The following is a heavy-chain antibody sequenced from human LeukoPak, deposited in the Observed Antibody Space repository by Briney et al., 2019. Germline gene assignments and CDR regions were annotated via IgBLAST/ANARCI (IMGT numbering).Heavy chain of an antibody. J-gene: IGHJ3*02. CDR2: ISSNGGST. D-gene: IGHD5-18*01. V-gene: IGHV3-64*01. CDR1: GFTFSSYA. CDR3: ASGGGGYSYESDAFDI. Sequence: GGSLRLSCAASGFTFSSYAMHWVRQAPGKGLEYVSAISSNGGSTYYANSVKGRFTISRDNSKNTLYLQMGSLRAEDMAVYYCASGGGGYSYESDAFDIWGQGTMVTVSS.